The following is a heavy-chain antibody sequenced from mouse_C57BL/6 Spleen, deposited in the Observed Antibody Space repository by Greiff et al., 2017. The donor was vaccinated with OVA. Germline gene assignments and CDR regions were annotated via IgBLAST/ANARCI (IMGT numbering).Heavy chain of an antibody. CDR1: GYTFTDYE. CDR2: IDPETGGT. V-gene: IGHV1-15*01. J-gene: IGHJ2*01. CDR3: TRWGSNPYFDY. D-gene: IGHD1-1*01. Sequence: VQVVESGAELVRPGASVTLSCKASGYTFTDYEMHWVKQTPVHGLEWIGAIDPETGGTAYNQKFKGKAILTADKSSSTAYMELRSLTSEDSAVYYCTRWGSNPYFDYWGQGTTLTVSS.